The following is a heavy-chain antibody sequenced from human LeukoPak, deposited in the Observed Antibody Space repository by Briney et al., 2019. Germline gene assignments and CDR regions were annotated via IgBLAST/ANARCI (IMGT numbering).Heavy chain of an antibody. D-gene: IGHD4-23*01. CDR2: ISAYNGNT. J-gene: IGHJ5*02. CDR1: GYTFTSYG. CDR3: ARVHDYGGNSGFDP. Sequence: ASVKVPCKASGYTFTSYGISWVRQAPGQGLEWMGWISAYNGNTNYAQKLQGRVTMTTDTSTSTAYMELRSLRSDDTAVYYCARVHDYGGNSGFDPWGQGTLVTVSS. V-gene: IGHV1-18*01.